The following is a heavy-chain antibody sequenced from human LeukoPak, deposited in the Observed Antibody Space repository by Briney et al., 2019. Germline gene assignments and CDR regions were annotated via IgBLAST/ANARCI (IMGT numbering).Heavy chain of an antibody. J-gene: IGHJ4*02. CDR2: IKSKSDGGTT. CDR3: TTDAGYNSRWYNW. Sequence: GGSLRLSCAASGFTFTNAWMSWVRQAPGKGLEWVGRIKSKSDGGTTEYGAPVKGRFTISRDDSKNTLYLQMNSLKAEDTAVYYRTTDAGYNSRWYNWWGQGTLVTVSS. D-gene: IGHD6-13*01. V-gene: IGHV3-15*01. CDR1: GFTFTNAW.